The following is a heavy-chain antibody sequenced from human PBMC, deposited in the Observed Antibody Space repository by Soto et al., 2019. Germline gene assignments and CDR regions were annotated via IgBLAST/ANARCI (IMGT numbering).Heavy chain of an antibody. J-gene: IGHJ6*02. CDR3: AKSSSRSSLGQYGLDV. V-gene: IGHV4-4*07. CDR2: IYISGST. D-gene: IGHD6-13*01. Sequence: PSGTRSLTFTVSGGSINSYYWYWIRQPAGKGLEWIGRIYISGSTNYNPSLKSRVTMSIDTSKNQFSLKVSSVTAADTAVYYCAKSSSRSSLGQYGLDVWGQGTTVTVSS. CDR1: GGSINSYY.